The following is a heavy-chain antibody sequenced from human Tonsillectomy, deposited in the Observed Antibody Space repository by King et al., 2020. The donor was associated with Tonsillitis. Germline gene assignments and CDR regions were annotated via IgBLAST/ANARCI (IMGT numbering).Heavy chain of an antibody. CDR2: ISYDGSNK. D-gene: IGHD2-2*01. J-gene: IGHJ4*02. Sequence: VQLVESGGGVVQPGRSLRLSCAASGFTFSSYAMHWVRQAPGKGLEWGAVISYDGSNKYYAGTLKGRFTISRDNSKNTLNLQMNSLIAEDTAVYYCARDRGYCSNTSCAFDYRGQGTRVTVPS. V-gene: IGHV3-30*04. CDR3: ARDRGYCSNTSCAFDY. CDR1: GFTFSSYA.